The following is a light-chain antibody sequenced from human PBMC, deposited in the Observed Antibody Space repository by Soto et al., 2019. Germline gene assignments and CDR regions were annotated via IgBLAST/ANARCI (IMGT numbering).Light chain of an antibody. CDR1: SSNIGDNY. CDR3: GTWDDRLDGNYV. J-gene: IGLJ1*01. Sequence: QSVLTQPPSVSAAPGQQVTISCSGSSSNIGDNYVSLYQHLPGTAPKLVVYDNDRRPSVIPGRFSGSKSGTSATLVIYGLQTGDEDDYYCGTWDDRLDGNYVFGTGTKLTVL. V-gene: IGLV1-51*01. CDR2: DND.